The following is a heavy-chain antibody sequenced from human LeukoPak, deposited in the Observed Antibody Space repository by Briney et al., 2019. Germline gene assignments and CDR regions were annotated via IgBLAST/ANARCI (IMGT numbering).Heavy chain of an antibody. D-gene: IGHD3/OR15-3a*01. V-gene: IGHV3-48*03. Sequence: GGSLRLSCVASRFTFSSHEMNWVRQAPGKGLEWVSYISSSGSTIYYADSVKGRFTISRDNAKNSLYLQMNSLRAEDTAVYYCVCGHTLDYRGGFDYWGQGTLVTVSS. CDR1: RFTFSSHE. CDR2: ISSSGSTI. J-gene: IGHJ4*02. CDR3: VCGHTLDYRGGFDY.